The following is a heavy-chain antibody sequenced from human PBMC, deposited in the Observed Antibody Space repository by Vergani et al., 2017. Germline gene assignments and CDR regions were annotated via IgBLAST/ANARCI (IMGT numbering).Heavy chain of an antibody. J-gene: IGHJ4*02. CDR1: GFTFSSYS. Sequence: EVQLVESGGGLVKPGGSLRLSCAASGFTFSSYSMNWVRQAPGKGLEWVSSISSSSSYIYYADSVKGRFTISRDNAKNSLYLQMNSLRAEDTAVYYCARDRDQQLLYYLDYWGQGTLVTVSS. V-gene: IGHV3-21*01. D-gene: IGHD2-2*01. CDR2: ISSSSSYI. CDR3: ARDRDQQLLYYLDY.